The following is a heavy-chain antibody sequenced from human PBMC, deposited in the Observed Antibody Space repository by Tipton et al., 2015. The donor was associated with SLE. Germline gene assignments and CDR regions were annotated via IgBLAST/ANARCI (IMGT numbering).Heavy chain of an antibody. Sequence: QVQLVQSGAEVKKPGASVKVSCKASGYTFIGYYMHWVRQAPGQGLEWMGWINCNMGDTNYAQNLQGRVTMTRDTSISTAYMELSRLTPDDTAVYYCVRDHRDCTSSSCSDWGQGTLVTVSS. J-gene: IGHJ4*02. V-gene: IGHV1-2*02. CDR2: INCNMGDT. CDR3: VRDHRDCTSSSCSD. CDR1: GYTFIGYY. D-gene: IGHD2-2*01.